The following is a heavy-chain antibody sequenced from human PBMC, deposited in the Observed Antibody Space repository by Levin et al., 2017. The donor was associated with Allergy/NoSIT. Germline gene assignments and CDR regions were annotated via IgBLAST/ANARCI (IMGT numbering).Heavy chain of an antibody. CDR2: IYYSGST. CDR3: ARSLGRGYDYASSFYY. CDR1: GGSISSYY. J-gene: IGHJ4*02. D-gene: IGHD5-12*01. V-gene: IGHV4-59*01. Sequence: PSETLSLTCTVSGGSISSYYWSWIRQPPGKGLEWIGYIYYSGSTNYNPSLKSRVTISVDTSKNQFSLKLSSVTAADTAVYYCARSLGRGYDYASSFYYWGQGTLVTVSS.